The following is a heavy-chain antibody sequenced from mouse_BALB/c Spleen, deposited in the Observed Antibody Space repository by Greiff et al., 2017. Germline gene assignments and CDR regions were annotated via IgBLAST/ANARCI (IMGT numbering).Heavy chain of an antibody. CDR3: ARHRYYAWFAY. CDR2: ISNGGGST. V-gene: IGHV5-12-2*01. D-gene: IGHD1-1*01. J-gene: IGHJ3*01. CDR1: GFTFSSYT. Sequence: EVQGVESGGGLVQPGGSLKLSCAASGFTFSSYTMSWGRQTPEKRLEWVAYISNGGGSTYYPDTVKGRFTISRDNAKNTLYLQMSSLKSEDTAMYYYARHRYYAWFAYWGQGTLVTVSA.